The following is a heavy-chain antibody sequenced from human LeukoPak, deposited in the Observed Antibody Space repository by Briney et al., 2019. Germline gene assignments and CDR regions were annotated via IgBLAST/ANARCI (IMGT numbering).Heavy chain of an antibody. CDR3: ARDRAGSAWYTTFDY. J-gene: IGHJ4*02. D-gene: IGHD6-19*01. V-gene: IGHV3-64*01. CDR1: GFTFSSYA. CDR2: ISSNGGST. Sequence: GGSLRLSSAASGFTFSSYAMHWVRQAPGKGLEYVSTISSNGGSTYYANSVKGRFTISRDNSKNTLYLQMGSLRSDDTAVYYCARDRAGSAWYTTFDYWGQGTLVTVSS.